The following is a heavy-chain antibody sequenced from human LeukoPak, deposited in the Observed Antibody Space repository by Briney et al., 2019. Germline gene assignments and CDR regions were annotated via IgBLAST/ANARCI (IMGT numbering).Heavy chain of an antibody. J-gene: IGHJ3*02. CDR2: IYYSGST. CDR1: GGSISSSSYY. V-gene: IGHV4-39*07. D-gene: IGHD6-13*01. Sequence: SETLSLTCTVSGGSISSSSYYWGWIRQPPGKGLEWIGNIYYSGSTYYNPSLKSRVTISIDTSENQFSLKLSSVTAADTAVYYCARDPGIVDIWGQGTMVTVSS. CDR3: ARDPGIVDI.